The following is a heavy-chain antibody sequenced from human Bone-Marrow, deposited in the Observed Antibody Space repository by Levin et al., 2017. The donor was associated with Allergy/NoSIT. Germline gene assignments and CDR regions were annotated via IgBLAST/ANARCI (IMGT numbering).Heavy chain of an antibody. Sequence: SETLSLTCAISGDSVSSNSATWNWIRQSPSRGLEWLGRTYYRSNWYNDYAVSVKSRITINRDTSKNQFSLQLNSVTPEDTAVYYCARDRAPDRSDYFYYGMDVWGQGTTVTVSS. CDR3: ARDRAPDRSDYFYYGMDV. CDR1: GDSVSSNSAT. D-gene: IGHD1-14*01. J-gene: IGHJ6*02. CDR2: TYYRSNWYN. V-gene: IGHV6-1*01.